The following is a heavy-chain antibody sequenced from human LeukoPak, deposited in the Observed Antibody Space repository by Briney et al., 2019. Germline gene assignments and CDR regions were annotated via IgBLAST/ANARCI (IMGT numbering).Heavy chain of an antibody. J-gene: IGHJ4*02. CDR3: AKGNSSGYKNPGFDY. CDR1: GFTFSSYA. CDR2: ISGSGGST. Sequence: GGSLRLSCAASGFTFSSYAMSWVRQAPGKGLEWVSAISGSGGSTYYADSVKGRFTISRDNSKNTLYLQMNSLRAEDTAVYYCAKGNSSGYKNPGFDYWGQGTLATVSS. D-gene: IGHD3-22*01. V-gene: IGHV3-23*01.